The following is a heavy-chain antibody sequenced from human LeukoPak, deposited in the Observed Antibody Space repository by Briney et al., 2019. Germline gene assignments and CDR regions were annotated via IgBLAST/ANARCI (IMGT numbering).Heavy chain of an antibody. CDR3: AKDDSYGSGPYGMDV. CDR2: IRYDGSNK. D-gene: IGHD3-10*01. Sequence: GGSLRLSCAASGFTFSSYGMHWVRQAPGKGLKWVAFIRYDGSNKYYADSVKGRFTISRDNSKNTLYLQMNSLRAEDTAVYYCAKDDSYGSGPYGMDVWGQGTTVTVSS. J-gene: IGHJ6*02. V-gene: IGHV3-30*02. CDR1: GFTFSSYG.